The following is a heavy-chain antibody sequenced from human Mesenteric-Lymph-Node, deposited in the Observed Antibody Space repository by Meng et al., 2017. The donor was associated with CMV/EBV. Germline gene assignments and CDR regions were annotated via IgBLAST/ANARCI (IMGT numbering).Heavy chain of an antibody. J-gene: IGHJ4*02. V-gene: IGHV3-7*01. Sequence: GESLKISCAASGFTFSSYWMSWVRQAPGKGLEWVANIKQDGSEKYYVDSVKGRFTISRDNAKNSLYLQMNSLRAEDTAVYYCLRYDSSALFDYWGQGTLVTVSS. CDR3: LRYDSSALFDY. D-gene: IGHD3-22*01. CDR1: GFTFSSYW. CDR2: IKQDGSEK.